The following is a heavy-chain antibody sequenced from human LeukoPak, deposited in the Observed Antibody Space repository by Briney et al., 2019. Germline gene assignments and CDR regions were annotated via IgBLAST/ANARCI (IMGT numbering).Heavy chain of an antibody. J-gene: IGHJ4*02. D-gene: IGHD2/OR15-2a*01. Sequence: GGSLRLSCAASGFTFMNFAMTWVRQAPGKGLEWVSSINTNGLVTFYADSVKGRFTMSRDNSKNTLSLQMNSLRAEDTAVYFCAKCNPTCQRGSFDDWGQGTLVTVST. CDR1: GFTFMNFA. CDR2: INTNGLVT. CDR3: AKCNPTCQRGSFDD. V-gene: IGHV3-23*01.